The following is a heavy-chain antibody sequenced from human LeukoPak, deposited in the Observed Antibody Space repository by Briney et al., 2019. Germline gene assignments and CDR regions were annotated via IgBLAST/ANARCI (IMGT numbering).Heavy chain of an antibody. CDR2: INPSGGRT. V-gene: IGHV1-46*01. Sequence: GASVKVSCKSSGYTFTNYYMHWVRQAPGQGLEWMGIINPSGGRTSYSHKFHGRVTITRHMSTSTDYMELSRLRSDDTAVYYCARDRMDRSWYSGWFDPWGEGTLVTVSS. J-gene: IGHJ5*02. CDR3: ARDRMDRSWYSGWFDP. D-gene: IGHD6-13*01. CDR1: GYTFTNYY.